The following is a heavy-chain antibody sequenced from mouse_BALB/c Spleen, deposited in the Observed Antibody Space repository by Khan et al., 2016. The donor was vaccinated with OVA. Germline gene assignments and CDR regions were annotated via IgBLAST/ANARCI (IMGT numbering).Heavy chain of an antibody. CDR3: ARRDYEYGRGACFAY. V-gene: IGHV2-2*02. J-gene: IGHJ3*01. CDR2: IWSAGST. CDR1: GFSLSSYG. Sequence: QVQLKESGPGLVQPSQSLSITCTVSGFSLSSYGVHWVRQSPGKGLEWLGVIWSAGSTDYNAAFISRLSISKDNSKSQVFFRMNSLQANDTAVYYCARRDYEYGRGACFAYWGQGTLVTVSA. D-gene: IGHD2-4*01.